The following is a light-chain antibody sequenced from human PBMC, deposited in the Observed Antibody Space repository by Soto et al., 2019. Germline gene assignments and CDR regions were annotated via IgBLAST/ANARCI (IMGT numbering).Light chain of an antibody. J-gene: IGKJ4*01. CDR1: QSVNSY. CDR2: DAS. CDR3: QQYNNWPLT. V-gene: IGKV3D-15*01. Sequence: EIVLTQSPATLSLSPGERDPLSCRASQSVNSYLAWYQQKPGQPPRLLIYDASTRATGFPARFSGSGSGTEFTLTISSLQSEDFAVYYCQQYNNWPLTFGGGTKVDIK.